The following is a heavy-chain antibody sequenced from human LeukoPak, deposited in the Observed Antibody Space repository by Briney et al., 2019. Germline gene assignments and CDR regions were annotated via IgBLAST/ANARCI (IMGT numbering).Heavy chain of an antibody. V-gene: IGHV4-61*02. CDR1: GGSISSGSYY. J-gene: IGHJ6*03. CDR3: ARDGGAAAGPYYYYMDV. CDR2: IYTSGST. Sequence: SQTLSLTCTVSGGSISSGSYYWSWIRQPAGKGLEWIGRIYTSGSTNYNPSLKSRVTISVDTSKNQFSLKLSSVTAADTAVYYCARDGGAAAGPYYYYMDVWGKGTTVTVSS. D-gene: IGHD6-13*01.